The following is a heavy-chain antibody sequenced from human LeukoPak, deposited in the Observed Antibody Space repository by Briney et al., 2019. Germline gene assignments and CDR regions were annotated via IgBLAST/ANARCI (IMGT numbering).Heavy chain of an antibody. CDR1: GYTFSSYY. Sequence: ASVKVSCKASGYTFSSYYMHWVRQAPGQGLEWMGKINPSGGSTSYAQKFQSRVTMTRDMSTSTVYMELSSLRSEDTAVYYCARETGYSYGYGYWGQGTLVTVSS. CDR3: ARETGYSYGYGY. J-gene: IGHJ4*02. D-gene: IGHD5-18*01. CDR2: INPSGGST. V-gene: IGHV1-46*01.